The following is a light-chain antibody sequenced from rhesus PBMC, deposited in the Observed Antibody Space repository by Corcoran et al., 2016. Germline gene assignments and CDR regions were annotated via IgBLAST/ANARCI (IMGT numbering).Light chain of an antibody. V-gene: IGKV3-40*03. CDR1: ESIGTW. CDR3: QYYDDLLFT. CDR2: CAS. J-gene: IGKJ4*01. Sequence: EILMTQSPATLSLSPGETATLSCRASESIGTWLAWSQQRPGQAPKLLVHCASFRATGIPDRFSGSGSRTEFTLTISSLEPEDVGLYHCQYYDDLLFTFGGGTRVELK.